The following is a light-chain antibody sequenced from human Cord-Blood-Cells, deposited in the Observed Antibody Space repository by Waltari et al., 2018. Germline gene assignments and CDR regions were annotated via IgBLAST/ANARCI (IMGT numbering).Light chain of an antibody. CDR3: QQYNSYPHT. CDR2: AAS. J-gene: IGKJ2*01. CDR1: QGISNY. V-gene: IGKV1-16*02. Sequence: DIQMTQSPSAMSASVGDRVTITCRASQGISNYLAWFKQNPGKATEALSYAASSVQSGVPSKCSGSGAGTDFTLTISSLQPEDFATYYCQQYNSYPHTFGQGTKLEIK.